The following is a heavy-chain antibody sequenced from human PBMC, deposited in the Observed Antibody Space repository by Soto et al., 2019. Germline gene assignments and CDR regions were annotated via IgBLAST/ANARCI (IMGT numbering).Heavy chain of an antibody. CDR1: GYTFTGYY. V-gene: IGHV1-2*02. D-gene: IGHD3-22*01. Sequence: ASVKVSCKASGYTFTGYYMHWVRQAPGQGLEWMGWINPNSGGTNYAQKFQGRVTMTRDTSISTAYMELSRLRSDDTAVYYCARGGSYYYDSSGYSPFDYWGQGTPVTV. J-gene: IGHJ4*02. CDR2: INPNSGGT. CDR3: ARGGSYYYDSSGYSPFDY.